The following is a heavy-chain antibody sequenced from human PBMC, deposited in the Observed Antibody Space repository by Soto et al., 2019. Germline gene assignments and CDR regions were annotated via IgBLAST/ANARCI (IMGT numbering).Heavy chain of an antibody. Sequence: EVQLLESGGGLVQPGGSLRLSCAASGFTFSSYAMSWVRQAPGKGLEWVSAIGGSGGSTYYADSGKGRFTISRDHSNNTLHLQMNSLRAEDTAVYYCARAQYSSGWWMAFDSWGQGTLVTVSS. J-gene: IGHJ4*02. CDR3: ARAQYSSGWWMAFDS. D-gene: IGHD6-19*01. V-gene: IGHV3-23*01. CDR2: IGGSGGST. CDR1: GFTFSSYA.